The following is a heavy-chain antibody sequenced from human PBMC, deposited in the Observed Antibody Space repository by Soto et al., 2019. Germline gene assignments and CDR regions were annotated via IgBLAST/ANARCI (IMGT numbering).Heavy chain of an antibody. D-gene: IGHD2-15*01. J-gene: IGHJ4*01. CDR3: AKELIFCEVAAIALGY. V-gene: IGHV3-23*01. CDR2: ISGSGGST. Sequence: GRSLRLSCAASGFTFSSYAMSWVRQAPGKGLEWVSAISGSGGSTYYADSVKGRFTISRDNSKNTLYLQMNSLRAEDTAVYYCAKELIFCEVAAIALGYWGHGTLVTVSS. CDR1: GFTFSSYA.